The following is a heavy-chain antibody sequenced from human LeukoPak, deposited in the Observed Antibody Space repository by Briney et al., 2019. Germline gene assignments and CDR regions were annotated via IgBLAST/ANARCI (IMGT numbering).Heavy chain of an antibody. D-gene: IGHD3-10*01. CDR2: FDPEDGET. CDR3: ARGGVREPDQPLEYYYMDV. J-gene: IGHJ6*03. V-gene: IGHV1-24*01. CDR1: GYTLTELS. Sequence: ASVKVSCKVSGYTLTELSMHWVRQAPGKGLEWMGGFDPEDGETIYAQKFQGRVTITADESTSTAYMELSSLRSEDTAVYYCARGGVREPDQPLEYYYMDVWGKGTTVTISS.